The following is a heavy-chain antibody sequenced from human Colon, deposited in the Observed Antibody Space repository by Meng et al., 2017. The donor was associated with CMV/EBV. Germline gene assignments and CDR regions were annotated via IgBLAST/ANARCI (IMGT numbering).Heavy chain of an antibody. CDR2: ISGSAGST. D-gene: IGHD5-24*01. CDR1: DFFFSDYG. V-gene: IGHV3-23*01. CDR3: AKDNGWLPAV. J-gene: IGHJ4*02. Sequence: LSCTVSDFFFSDYGMSWVRQAPGKGLEWVSGISGSAGSTYYRDSVKGRFTISRDNSKNTLYLQMNSLRTEDTAVYYCAKDNGWLPAVWGQGTLVTVSS.